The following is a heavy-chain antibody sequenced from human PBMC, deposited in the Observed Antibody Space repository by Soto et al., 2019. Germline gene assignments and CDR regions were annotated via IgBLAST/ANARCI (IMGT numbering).Heavy chain of an antibody. V-gene: IGHV1-69*13. CDR3: ASHSTYYYDSSGPYFDY. J-gene: IGHJ4*02. Sequence: SVKVSCKASGGTFSSYAISWVRQVPGQGLEWMGGIIPIFGTANYAQKFQGRVTITADESTSTAYMELSSLRSEDTAVYYCASHSTYYYDSSGPYFDYWGQGTLVTVSS. D-gene: IGHD3-22*01. CDR1: GGTFSSYA. CDR2: IIPIFGTA.